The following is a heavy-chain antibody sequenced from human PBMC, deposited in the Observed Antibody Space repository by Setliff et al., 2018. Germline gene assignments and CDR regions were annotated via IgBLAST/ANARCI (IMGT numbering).Heavy chain of an antibody. CDR3: AVDHVTNIAESGYGYTRIDP. J-gene: IGHJ5*02. V-gene: IGHV4-34*08. CDR1: GFTFSDYY. CDR2: INHSGST. Sequence: PGGSLRLSCAASGFTFSDYYMSWIRQPPGKGLEWIGEINHSGSTNYNPSLKSRVTISVDTSKNQFSLKLSSVTAADTAVYYCAVDHVTNIAESGYGYTRIDPWGQGIPVTVSS. D-gene: IGHD6-19*01.